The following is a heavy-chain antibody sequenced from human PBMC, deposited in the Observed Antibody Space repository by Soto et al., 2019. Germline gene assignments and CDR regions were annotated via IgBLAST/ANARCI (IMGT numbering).Heavy chain of an antibody. CDR2: ISYDGSNK. V-gene: IGHV3-30*03. CDR3: AGYGGNSVFDY. Sequence: GGSLRLSCAASGFTFSSYGMHWVRQAPGKGLELVAVISYDGSNKYYADSVKGRFTISRDNSKNTLYLQMNSLRAEDTAVYYCAGYGGNSVFDYWGQGTLVTVSS. CDR1: GFTFSSYG. J-gene: IGHJ4*02. D-gene: IGHD4-17*01.